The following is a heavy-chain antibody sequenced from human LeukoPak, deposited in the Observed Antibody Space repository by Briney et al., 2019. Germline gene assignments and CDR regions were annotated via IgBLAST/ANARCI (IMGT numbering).Heavy chain of an antibody. V-gene: IGHV3-13*01. CDR1: GFTFSRYD. CDR3: VRSLGSSSWSVGGVFDI. CDR2: IGTAGDA. D-gene: IGHD6-13*01. Sequence: PGGSLRLSCAASGFTFSRYDMHWVGQVAGKGVEGGSGIGTAGDAYSPGSVTGRFTISRENAKNSLYLQMNNLRVGDTALYYCVRSLGSSSWSVGGVFDIWGQGTLVTVSS. J-gene: IGHJ3*02.